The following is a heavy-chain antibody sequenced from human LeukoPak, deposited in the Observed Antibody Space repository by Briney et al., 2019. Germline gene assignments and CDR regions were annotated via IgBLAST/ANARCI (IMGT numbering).Heavy chain of an antibody. Sequence: SETLSLTCTVSGGSISGYYWSWIRQPPGKGLEWIGEINHSGSTNYNPSLKSRVTISVDTSKNQFSLKLSSVTAADTAVYYCARLSSGWSNDYWGQGTLVTVSS. J-gene: IGHJ4*02. V-gene: IGHV4-34*01. CDR1: GGSISGYY. CDR3: ARLSSGWSNDY. D-gene: IGHD6-19*01. CDR2: INHSGST.